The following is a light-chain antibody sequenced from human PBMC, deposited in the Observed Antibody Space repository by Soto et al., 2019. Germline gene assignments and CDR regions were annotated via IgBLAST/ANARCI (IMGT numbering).Light chain of an antibody. J-gene: IGLJ2*01. CDR3: QSYDSSTVV. V-gene: IGLV6-57*02. Sequence: NFMLTQPHSVSESPGKTVTISCTGSGANIASNYVQWYQQRPGSAPTTVIFGDNERPSGVPDRFSGSIDSSSNSASLTISGLRTEDEADYFCQSYDSSTVVFGGGTKLTVL. CDR1: GANIASNY. CDR2: GDN.